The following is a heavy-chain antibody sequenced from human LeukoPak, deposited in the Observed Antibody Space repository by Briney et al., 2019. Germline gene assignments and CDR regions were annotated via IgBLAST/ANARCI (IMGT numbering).Heavy chain of an antibody. CDR2: ISGSGAK. D-gene: IGHD2-8*01. J-gene: IGHJ4*02. CDR3: ATGSYHVLFHY. V-gene: IGHV3-23*01. CDR1: GFTFSSYV. Sequence: GGSLRLSCAASGFTFSSYVMSWVRQAPGKGLEWVSGISGSGAKNYGDSVKGRFSISRDNSKNTVYLQMNSLRVDDTAIYYCATGSYHVLFHYWGQGALVTVSS.